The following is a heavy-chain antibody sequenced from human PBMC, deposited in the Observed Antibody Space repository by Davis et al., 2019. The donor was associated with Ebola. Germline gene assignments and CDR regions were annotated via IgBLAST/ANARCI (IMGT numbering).Heavy chain of an antibody. V-gene: IGHV3-30-3*01. CDR1: GFTFTTYA. D-gene: IGHD2-15*01. CDR3: RAAQEAFEI. Sequence: GESLKISCVASGFTFTTYALHWVRQAPGKGLEWVALISHDGTKKYYADSVKGRFTISRDNAKNTVYLQMNSLRVEDTAVYYCRAAQEAFEIWGQGTMVTVSS. J-gene: IGHJ3*02. CDR2: ISHDGTKK.